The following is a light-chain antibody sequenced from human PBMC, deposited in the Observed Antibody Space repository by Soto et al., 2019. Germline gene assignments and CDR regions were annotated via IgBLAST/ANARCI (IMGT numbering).Light chain of an antibody. V-gene: IGKV1-6*01. CDR2: AAS. CDR3: QQHNSFSIT. Sequence: AIQVTQSPSSLSASVGDRVTITCRTSQGIRSALGWYQQKPGKVPKLLIYAASTLQSGVPSRFSGSGSGRDFTLTISCLQSEDFATYYCQQHNSFSITFGQGTRLEIK. CDR1: QGIRSA. J-gene: IGKJ5*01.